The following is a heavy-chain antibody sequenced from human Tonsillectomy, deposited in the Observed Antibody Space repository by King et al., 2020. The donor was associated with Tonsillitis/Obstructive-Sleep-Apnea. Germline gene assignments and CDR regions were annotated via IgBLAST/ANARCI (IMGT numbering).Heavy chain of an antibody. Sequence: LQLQESGPGLVKPSETLSLTCTVSGGSISSSSYYWGWIRQPPGKGLEWIGSIYYSGSTYYNPSLKSRVTISVDTSNNQFSLKLSSVTAADTAVYYCARLYSDYYYGMDVWGQGTTVTVSS. CDR1: GGSISSSSYY. J-gene: IGHJ6*02. CDR3: ARLYSDYYYGMDV. D-gene: IGHD5-18*01. CDR2: IYYSGST. V-gene: IGHV4-39*01.